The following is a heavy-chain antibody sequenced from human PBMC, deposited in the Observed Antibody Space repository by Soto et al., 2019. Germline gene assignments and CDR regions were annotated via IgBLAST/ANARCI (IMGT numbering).Heavy chain of an antibody. V-gene: IGHV3-74*01. CDR1: GFTFSSYW. CDR2: INSDGSST. J-gene: IGHJ5*02. Sequence: GGSLRLSCAASGFTFSSYWMHWVRQAPGKGLVWVSRINSDGSSTSYADSVKGRFTISRDNAKNTLYLQMNSLRAEDTAVYYCARSIVVVPAAMGKYNWFDPWGQGTLVTVSS. CDR3: ARSIVVVPAAMGKYNWFDP. D-gene: IGHD2-2*01.